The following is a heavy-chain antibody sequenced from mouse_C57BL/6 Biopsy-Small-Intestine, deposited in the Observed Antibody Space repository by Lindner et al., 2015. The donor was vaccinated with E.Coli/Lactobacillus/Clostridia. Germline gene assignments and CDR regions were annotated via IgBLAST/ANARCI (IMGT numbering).Heavy chain of an antibody. V-gene: IGHV1-84*02. CDR2: ITPDTEGT. Sequence: SVKVSCKASGDTFSDYYFHWVRQAPGQGLEWMGWITPDTEGTNYAQKFQGRVTLTRDTSINTIYMELRRLTSDDTAVYFCARQSLLTSHYIGTLSLDYWGPGTLVSVSS. CDR3: ARQSLLTSHYIGTLSLDY. J-gene: IGHJ4*01. D-gene: IGHD1-2*01. CDR1: GDTFSDYY.